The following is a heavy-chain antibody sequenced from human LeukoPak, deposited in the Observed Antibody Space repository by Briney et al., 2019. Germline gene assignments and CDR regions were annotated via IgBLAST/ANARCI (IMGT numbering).Heavy chain of an antibody. V-gene: IGHV1-69*05. Sequence: LVKVSCKASGGTFSSYAISRVRQAPGQGLEWMGGIIPIFGTANYAQKFQGRVTITTDESTSTAYMELSSLRSEDTAVYYCARDGAYYDFWSGSGNWFDPWGQGTLVTVSS. D-gene: IGHD3-3*01. J-gene: IGHJ5*02. CDR3: ARDGAYYDFWSGSGNWFDP. CDR1: GGTFSSYA. CDR2: IIPIFGTA.